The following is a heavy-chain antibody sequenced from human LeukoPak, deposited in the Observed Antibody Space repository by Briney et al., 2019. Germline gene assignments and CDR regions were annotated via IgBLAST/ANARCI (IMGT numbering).Heavy chain of an antibody. J-gene: IGHJ3*02. V-gene: IGHV3-30*02. CDR2: ILFDGGNK. CDR1: GFTFSTYG. D-gene: IGHD4-17*01. CDR3: AKGIMTTVTTDAFDI. Sequence: GGSLRLSCAASGFTFSTYGMHWVRQAPGKGLEWVALILFDGGNKYYADSVKGRFTISRDNSKNTLYLQMNSLRTDDTAVYYCAKGIMTTVTTDAFDIWGQGTMVTVSS.